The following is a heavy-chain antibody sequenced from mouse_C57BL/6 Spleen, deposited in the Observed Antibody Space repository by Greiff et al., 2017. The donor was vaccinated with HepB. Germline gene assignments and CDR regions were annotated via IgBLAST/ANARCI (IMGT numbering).Heavy chain of an antibody. J-gene: IGHJ4*01. CDR1: GYTFTSYG. Sequence: VQLQQSGAELARPGASVKLSCKASGYTFTSYGISWVKQRTGQGLEWIGEIYPRSGNTYYNEKFKGKATLTADKSSSTAYMELRSLTSEDSAVYFCARDYYGSSPFYWGQGTSVTVSS. CDR3: ARDYYGSSPFY. V-gene: IGHV1-81*01. CDR2: IYPRSGNT. D-gene: IGHD1-1*01.